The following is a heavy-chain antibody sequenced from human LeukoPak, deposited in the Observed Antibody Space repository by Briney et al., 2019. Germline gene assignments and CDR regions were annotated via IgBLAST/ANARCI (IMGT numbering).Heavy chain of an antibody. CDR1: GFTFSSYA. V-gene: IGHV3-30*04. D-gene: IGHD5-18*01. CDR2: ISYDGSNK. Sequence: GGSLRLSCAASGFTFSSYAMHWVRQAPGKGLEWVAVISYDGSNKYYADSVKGRFTISRDNSENIVYLQMNNLRAEDTAVYYCAGRVTGYSSGYVYWGQGTLVTVSS. CDR3: AGRVTGYSSGYVY. J-gene: IGHJ4*02.